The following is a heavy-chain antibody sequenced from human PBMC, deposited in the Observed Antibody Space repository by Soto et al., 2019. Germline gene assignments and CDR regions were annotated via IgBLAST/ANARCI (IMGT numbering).Heavy chain of an antibody. CDR1: GGSISSYY. CDR2: IYYSGST. CDR3: ARDPGVAAAGPGGFDP. J-gene: IGHJ5*02. V-gene: IGHV4-59*01. Sequence: SETLSLTCTVSGGSISSYYWSWIRQPPGKGLEWIGYIYYSGSTNYNPSLKSRVTISVDTSKNQFSLKLSSVTAADAAVYYCARDPGVAAAGPGGFDPWGQGTLVTVSS. D-gene: IGHD6-13*01.